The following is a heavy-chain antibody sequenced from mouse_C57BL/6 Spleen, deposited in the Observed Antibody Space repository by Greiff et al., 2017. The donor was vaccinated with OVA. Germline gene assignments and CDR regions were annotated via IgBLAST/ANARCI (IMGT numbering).Heavy chain of an antibody. Sequence: QVQLQQPGAELVMPGASVKLSCKASGYTFTSYWMHWVKQRPGQGLEWIGEIDPSDSYTNYNQKFKGKSTLTVDKSSSTAYMQLSSLTSEYSAVYYCARSNSNYIYFDYWGQGTTLTVSS. J-gene: IGHJ2*01. CDR1: GYTFTSYW. CDR3: ARSNSNYIYFDY. V-gene: IGHV1-69*01. D-gene: IGHD2-5*01. CDR2: IDPSDSYT.